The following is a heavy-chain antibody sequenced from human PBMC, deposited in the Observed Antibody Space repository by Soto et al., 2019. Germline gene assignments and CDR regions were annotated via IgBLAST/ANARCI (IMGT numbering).Heavy chain of an antibody. CDR2: ISGSGDST. CDR1: GFTFSSYA. CDR3: ARGPSLGSNWYYYFAL. Sequence: GGSLRLSCAASGFTFSSYAMSWVRQAPGKGLEWVSGISGSGDSTYYADSVKGRFTISRDNAKNSLFLQMNSLRDEDTAVYYCARGPSLGSNWYYYFALWGQGTPVPVSS. V-gene: IGHV3-23*01. D-gene: IGHD6-13*01. J-gene: IGHJ4*02.